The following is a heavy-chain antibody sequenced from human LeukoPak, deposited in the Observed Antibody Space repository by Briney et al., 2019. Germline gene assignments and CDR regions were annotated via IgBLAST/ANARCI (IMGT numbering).Heavy chain of an antibody. V-gene: IGHV3-33*05. Sequence: GGSLRLSCAASGFTFSSYGMHWVRQAPGKGLEWVAVISYDGSNKYYADSVKGRFTISRDNSKNTLYLQMNSLRAEDTAVYYCAKDGHSSGSSFDYWGQGTLVTVSS. CDR1: GFTFSSYG. CDR2: ISYDGSNK. CDR3: AKDGHSSGSSFDY. D-gene: IGHD6-19*01. J-gene: IGHJ4*02.